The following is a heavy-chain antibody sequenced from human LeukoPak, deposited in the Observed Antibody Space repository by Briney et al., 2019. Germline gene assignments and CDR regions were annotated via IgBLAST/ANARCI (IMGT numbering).Heavy chain of an antibody. D-gene: IGHD3/OR15-3a*01. CDR2: IKEDGSEK. V-gene: IGHV3-7*01. J-gene: IGHJ4*02. CDR3: ATGLYYFDY. CDR1: GFTFSSSW. Sequence: PGGSLRLSCAASGFTFSSSWMTWVRQAPGKGLEWVANIKEDGSEKYYVDSVQGRFTISRDNAQNSLYLQMNSLRAVDTAVYYCATGLYYFDYWGQGTLVTVSS.